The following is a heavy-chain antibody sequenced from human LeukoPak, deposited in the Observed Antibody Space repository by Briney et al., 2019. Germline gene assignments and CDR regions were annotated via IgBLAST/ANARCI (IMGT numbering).Heavy chain of an antibody. CDR2: INPGGDNT. V-gene: IGHV1-46*01. CDR3: ARIRDGYNDAYDM. J-gene: IGHJ3*02. Sequence: GASVKVSCKASGYTFTKSYIHWVRQAPGRRLEWMGLINPGGDNTNYAQNFQGRVTMTSDTSARTVYMELSSLRSEDTAIYYCARIRDGYNDAYDMWGQGTVVTVPS. CDR1: GYTFTKSY. D-gene: IGHD5-24*01.